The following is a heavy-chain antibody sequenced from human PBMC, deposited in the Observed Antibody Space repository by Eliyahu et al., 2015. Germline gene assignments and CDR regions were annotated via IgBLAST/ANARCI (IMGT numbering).Heavy chain of an antibody. Sequence: QVQLLQSGAEVKTPGASVTISCKASGYTVXNYYMHWVRQAPGQGLEWLGTINPSNNAAQGAHKFQDRVNISGDKSTNTVYMELSSLRDDDTGIYFCARGGRDGYNDAFDVWGQGTTVTVSS. CDR3: ARGGRDGYNDAFDV. D-gene: IGHD5-24*01. CDR1: GYTVXNYY. J-gene: IGHJ3*01. V-gene: IGHV1-46*01. CDR2: INPSNNAA.